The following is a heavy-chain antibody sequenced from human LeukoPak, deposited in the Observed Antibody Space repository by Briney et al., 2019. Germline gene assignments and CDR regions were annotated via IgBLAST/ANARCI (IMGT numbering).Heavy chain of an antibody. CDR1: GSTFSSYW. V-gene: IGHV3-7*01. CDR2: TKEDGSEK. CDR3: ARDKGVVGQFDP. D-gene: IGHD3-3*01. J-gene: IGHJ5*02. Sequence: GGSLRLSCAASGSTFSSYWRSWVRQAPGQGLEWVANTKEDGSEKYYVDSVKGRFTISRNNAKKSLYLQMNSLRAEDTAVYYCARDKGVVGQFDPWGQGTLVTVSS.